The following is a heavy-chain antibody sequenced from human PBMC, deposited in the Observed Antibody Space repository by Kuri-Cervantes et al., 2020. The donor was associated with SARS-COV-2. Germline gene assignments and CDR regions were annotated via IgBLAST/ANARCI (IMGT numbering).Heavy chain of an antibody. V-gene: IGHV3-30*02. Sequence: GGSLRLSCAASGFIFSSYGMHWVRQAPGKGLEWVAFVRSDGSNKHYTDSVKGRFTISRDNSKNTLYLQMNSLRPEDTAVYYRAKDDGGSFGLFDNWGQGILVTVSS. CDR3: AKDDGGSFGLFDN. CDR1: GFIFSSYG. D-gene: IGHD1-26*01. CDR2: VRSDGSNK. J-gene: IGHJ4*02.